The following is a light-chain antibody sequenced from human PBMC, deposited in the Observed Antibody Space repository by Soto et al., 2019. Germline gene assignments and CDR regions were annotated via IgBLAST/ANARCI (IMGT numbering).Light chain of an antibody. Sequence: EIEMTQSPSALSASAGDRATITCRASQTISTYLNWYQQKPGKAPRLLISDASSVLSGVPSRFSGSGSGTHFTLTIASLQPEDFSTYYCQQSDSTPYTFGQGTKVEI. CDR2: DAS. CDR3: QQSDSTPYT. J-gene: IGKJ2*01. CDR1: QTISTY. V-gene: IGKV1-39*01.